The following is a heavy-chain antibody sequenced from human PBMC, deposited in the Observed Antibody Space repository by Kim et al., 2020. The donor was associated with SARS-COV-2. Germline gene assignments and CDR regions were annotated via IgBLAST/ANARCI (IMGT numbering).Heavy chain of an antibody. Sequence: GGSLRLSCVASGFTFSNYGMHWVRQAPGKGLEWVAIVSYEGRNTYYADSVAGRFTISRDNSKNTLYLQMNSLRAEDTALYYCVKEAAFATIVVDYYFDYWGQGTLVTVSS. CDR1: GFTFSNYG. CDR2: VSYEGRNT. D-gene: IGHD5-12*01. CDR3: VKEAAFATIVVDYYFDY. V-gene: IGHV3-30*18. J-gene: IGHJ4*02.